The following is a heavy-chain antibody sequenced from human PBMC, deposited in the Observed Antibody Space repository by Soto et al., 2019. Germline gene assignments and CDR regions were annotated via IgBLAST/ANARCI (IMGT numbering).Heavy chain of an antibody. CDR3: ARPSTYCSGGSCYSGAFDI. J-gene: IGHJ3*02. V-gene: IGHV5-51*01. Sequence: PGESLKISCKGSGYSFTSYWIGWVRQMPGKGLEWMGIIYPGDSDTRYSPSFQGQVTISADKSISTAYLQWSSLKASDTAMYYCARPSTYCSGGSCYSGAFDIWGQGTMVTLSS. CDR2: IYPGDSDT. D-gene: IGHD2-15*01. CDR1: GYSFTSYW.